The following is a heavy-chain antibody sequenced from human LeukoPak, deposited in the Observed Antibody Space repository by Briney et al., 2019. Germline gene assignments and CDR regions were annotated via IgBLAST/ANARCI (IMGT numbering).Heavy chain of an antibody. J-gene: IGHJ4*02. V-gene: IGHV4-59*01. CDR3: ARWAAEGFVY. CDR2: IYYSGST. Sequence: SETLTLTCTVSGGSISSYYWSWIRQPPGKGLEWIGYIYYSGSTNYNPSLKSRVTISVDTSKNQFSLKLSSVTAADTAVYYCARWAAEGFVYWGQGTLVTVSS. CDR1: GGSISSYY. D-gene: IGHD2-15*01.